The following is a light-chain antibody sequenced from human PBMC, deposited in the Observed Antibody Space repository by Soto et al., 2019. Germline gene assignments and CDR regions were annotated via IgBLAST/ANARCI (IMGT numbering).Light chain of an antibody. CDR1: SNDVGSYDF. CDR2: EVS. V-gene: IGLV2-14*01. J-gene: IGLJ1*01. CDR3: ISFTNSHIYV. Sequence: QSALTQPASVSGSPGQSITISCTGTSNDVGSYDFVSWYQQHPDKAPRLMIYEVSNRPSGVSDRFSGSKSGNTAPLTISGLQAEVEADYYCISFTNSHIYVFGTGTKVTVL.